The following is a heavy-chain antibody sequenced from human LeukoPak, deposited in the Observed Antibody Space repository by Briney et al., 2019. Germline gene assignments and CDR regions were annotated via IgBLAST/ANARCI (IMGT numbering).Heavy chain of an antibody. V-gene: IGHV4-30-4*08. CDR2: IYYSGST. CDR3: ARVYSNHFRYFDY. D-gene: IGHD4-11*01. Sequence: SQTLSLTCTVSGGSISSGDYYWSWIRQPPGKGLEWIGYIYYSGSTYYNPSLKSRVTISVDTSKNQFSLKLSSVTAADTAVYYCARVYSNHFRYFDYWGQGTLVTVSS. J-gene: IGHJ4*02. CDR1: GGSISSGDYY.